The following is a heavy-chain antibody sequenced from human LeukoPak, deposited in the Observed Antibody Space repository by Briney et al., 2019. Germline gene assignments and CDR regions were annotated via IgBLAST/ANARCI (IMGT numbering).Heavy chain of an antibody. Sequence: GGSLRLSCAASGFTFSSYSMNWVRQAPWKGLEWVSYISSSSSTIYYADSVKGRFTISRDNAKNSLYLQMNSLRAEDTAVYYCARDPLLLWFESIGAFDIWGQGTMVTVSS. CDR1: GFTFSSYS. CDR3: ARDPLLLWFESIGAFDI. D-gene: IGHD3-10*01. V-gene: IGHV3-48*04. CDR2: ISSSSSTI. J-gene: IGHJ3*02.